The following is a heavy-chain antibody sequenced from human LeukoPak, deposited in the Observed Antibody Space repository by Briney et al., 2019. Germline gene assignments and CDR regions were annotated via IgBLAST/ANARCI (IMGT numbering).Heavy chain of an antibody. CDR3: ASVRVFFGHYYYYCMDV. CDR2: INHSGST. Sequence: SETLSLTCAVSGGSFCGYYWSWMRQPPGQGLEWIGEINHSGSTNYNPSLKSRVTISVDTSKNQFPLKLSSVTAADTAVYYCASVRVFFGHYYYYCMDVWGQGTTVTVSS. D-gene: IGHD2-8*01. CDR1: GGSFCGYY. J-gene: IGHJ6*02. V-gene: IGHV4-34*01.